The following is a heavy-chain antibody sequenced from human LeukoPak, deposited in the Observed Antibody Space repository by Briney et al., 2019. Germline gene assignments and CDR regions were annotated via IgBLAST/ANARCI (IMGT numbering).Heavy chain of an antibody. CDR2: IYYSGST. Sequence: SETLSLTCTVSGGSISSSNYYWGWIRQPPGKGLEWIGSIYYSGSTYYNPSLKSRVTISVDTSKNQFSLKLSSMTAADTAVYYCATSTVTTLPHAFDIWGQGTMVTVSS. D-gene: IGHD4-17*01. CDR1: GGSISSSNYY. V-gene: IGHV4-39*01. J-gene: IGHJ3*02. CDR3: ATSTVTTLPHAFDI.